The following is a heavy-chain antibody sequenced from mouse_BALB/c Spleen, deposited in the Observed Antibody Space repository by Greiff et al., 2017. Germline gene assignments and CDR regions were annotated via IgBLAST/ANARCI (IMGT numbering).Heavy chain of an antibody. CDR1: GFTFSSYG. CDR3: ARDYYGSRAGGYFDD. J-gene: IGHJ2*01. D-gene: IGHD1-1*01. Sequence: EVQLVESGGDLVKPGGSLKLSCAASGFTFSSYGMSWVRQTPDKRLEWVATISSGGSYTYYPDSVKGRFTISRDNAKNTLYLQMSSLKSEDTAMYYCARDYYGSRAGGYFDDWGQGTTLTVSS. CDR2: ISSGGSYT. V-gene: IGHV5-6*01.